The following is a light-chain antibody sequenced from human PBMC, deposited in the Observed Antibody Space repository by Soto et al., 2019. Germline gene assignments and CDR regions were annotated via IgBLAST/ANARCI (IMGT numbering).Light chain of an antibody. CDR1: QSFSSSY. J-gene: IGKJ1*01. CDR3: QQYGRLPLT. CDR2: GAS. V-gene: IGKV3-20*01. Sequence: EIVLTQSPGTLSLSPGERATLSCRASQSFSSSYLAWYQQKPGQAPRLLIYGASSRATGIPDRFSGSGSGTDLPCTISRLEPEDFAVYYCQQYGRLPLTCGQGTKVEIK.